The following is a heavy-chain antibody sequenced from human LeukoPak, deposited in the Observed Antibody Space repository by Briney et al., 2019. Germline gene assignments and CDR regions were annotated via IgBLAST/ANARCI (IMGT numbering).Heavy chain of an antibody. CDR2: ISSSSSTI. J-gene: IGHJ4*02. V-gene: IGHV3-48*02. CDR3: ARGGGGTYWDY. CDR1: GFTFSSYS. D-gene: IGHD2-15*01. Sequence: GGSLRLSCAASGFTFSSYSMNWVRQAPGKGLEWVSYISSSSSTIYYADSVKGRFIISRDNAKNSLYLQMNSLRDDDTAVYYCARGGGGTYWDYWGQGTLVAVSS.